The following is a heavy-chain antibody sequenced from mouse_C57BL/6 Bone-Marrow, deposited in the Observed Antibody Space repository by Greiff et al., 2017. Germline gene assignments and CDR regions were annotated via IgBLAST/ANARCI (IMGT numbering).Heavy chain of an antibody. CDR3: ARAVFYYCNSGGLMDY. CDR1: GYAFTNYL. CDR2: INPGSGGT. V-gene: IGHV1-54*01. J-gene: IGHJ4*01. D-gene: IGHD2-1*01. Sequence: QVQLQQPGAELVRPGTSVKVSCKASGYAFTNYLIQWVKQRPGQGLEWIGVINPGSGGTNYNEKFKGKETLTVDKSSSTAYMQLSSLTSEDSAVYFCARAVFYYCNSGGLMDYWGQGTSVTVSS.